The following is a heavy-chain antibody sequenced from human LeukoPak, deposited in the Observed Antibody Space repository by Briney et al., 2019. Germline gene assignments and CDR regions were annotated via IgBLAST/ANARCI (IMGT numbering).Heavy chain of an antibody. V-gene: IGHV4-59*01. CDR3: ARSVGGSYEADS. D-gene: IGHD1-26*01. J-gene: IGHJ4*02. CDR1: GGSISSYY. CDR2: IYYSGST. Sequence: PSETLSLTCTVSGGSISSYYWSWIRQPPGKGLEWIGYIYYSGSTNYNPSLKSRVTISVDTSKNQFSLKLSSVTAADTAVYYCARSVGGSYEADSWGQGTLVTVSS.